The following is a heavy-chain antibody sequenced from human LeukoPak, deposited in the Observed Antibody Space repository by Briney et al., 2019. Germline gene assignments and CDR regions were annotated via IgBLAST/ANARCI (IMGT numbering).Heavy chain of an antibody. V-gene: IGHV3-53*01. Sequence: PGGSLRLSCAASGFTVSSNYMSWVRQAPGKGLEWVSVIYSGGSTYYADSVKGRFTISRDNSRNTLYLQMNSLRAEDTAVYYCAKEPTTMVRGYYDYWGQGTLVTVSS. CDR1: GFTVSSNY. J-gene: IGHJ4*02. CDR3: AKEPTTMVRGYYDY. D-gene: IGHD3-10*01. CDR2: IYSGGST.